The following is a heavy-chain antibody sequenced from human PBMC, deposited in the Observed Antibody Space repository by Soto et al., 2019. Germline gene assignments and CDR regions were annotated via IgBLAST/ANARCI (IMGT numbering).Heavy chain of an antibody. CDR3: ARGARFDP. CDR1: GCSISSYY. Sequence: SEALSLTGPVSGCSISSYYWSWIRQPAGKGLEWIGRIYTSGSTNYNPSLKSRVTMSVDTSKNQFSLKLSSVTAADTAAYYCARGARFDPWGQGTLVTVSS. V-gene: IGHV4-4*07. CDR2: IYTSGST. J-gene: IGHJ5*02. D-gene: IGHD3-16*01.